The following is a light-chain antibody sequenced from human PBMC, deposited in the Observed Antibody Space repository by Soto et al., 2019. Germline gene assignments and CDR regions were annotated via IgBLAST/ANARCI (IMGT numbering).Light chain of an antibody. V-gene: IGKV1-9*01. Sequence: DIQLTQSPSFLSASVGDRVTITCRASQGISSYLAWYQQKPGKAPGLLSYAASTSQSGVPSRFSGSESGTEFTLTISSLQHEDFATYYCQQLNSYPFTFGGGTKVEIK. CDR3: QQLNSYPFT. CDR1: QGISSY. CDR2: AAS. J-gene: IGKJ4*01.